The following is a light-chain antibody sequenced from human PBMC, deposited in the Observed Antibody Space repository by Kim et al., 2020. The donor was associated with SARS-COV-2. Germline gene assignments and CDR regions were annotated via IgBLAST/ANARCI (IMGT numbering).Light chain of an antibody. V-gene: IGKV4-1*01. CDR3: QQYYSALVT. CDR1: QSLLYNSNNKNY. Sequence: DIVMAQSPDSLAVSLGERATINCKSSQSLLYNSNNKNYLAWYQQKPGQPPRLLIYWASTRESGVPDRFSGSGSGTDFTLTISSLHTEDVAVYYCQQYYSALVTSGGGTKVDIK. J-gene: IGKJ4*01. CDR2: WAS.